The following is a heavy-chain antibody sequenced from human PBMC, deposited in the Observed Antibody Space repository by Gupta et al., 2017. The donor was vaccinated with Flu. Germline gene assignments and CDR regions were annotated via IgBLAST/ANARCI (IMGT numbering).Heavy chain of an antibody. V-gene: IGHV3-11*05. CDR2: ISSSSSYT. CDR3: ARGVEYCSGGSCYPSLYYFDY. D-gene: IGHD2-15*01. J-gene: IGHJ4*02. Sequence: PGGSLRLSCAASGFTFSDYYMSWIRQAPGKGLEWVSYISSSSSYTNYADSVKGRFTISRDNAKNSLYLQMNSLRAEDTAVYYCARGVEYCSGGSCYPSLYYFDYWGQGTLVTVSS. CDR1: GFTFSDYY.